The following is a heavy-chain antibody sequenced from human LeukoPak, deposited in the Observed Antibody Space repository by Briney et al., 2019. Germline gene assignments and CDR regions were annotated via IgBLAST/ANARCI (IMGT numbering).Heavy chain of an antibody. CDR2: ISYSGNT. D-gene: IGHD6-6*01. CDR3: ARHFAYSSSSYFDY. J-gene: IGHJ4*02. Sequence: SETLSLTCTVSGGSISSGGYYWSWIRQHPGKGLEWIGYISYSGNTYYNPSLKTRLTISVDTSKNQFCLNVSSVTAADTAVYYCARHFAYSSSSYFDYWGQGSLVTVSS. V-gene: IGHV4-31*03. CDR1: GGSISSGGYY.